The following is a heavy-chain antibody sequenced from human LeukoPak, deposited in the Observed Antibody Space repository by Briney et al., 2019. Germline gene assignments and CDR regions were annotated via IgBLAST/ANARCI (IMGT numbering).Heavy chain of an antibody. CDR2: IYYSGST. CDR3: ANGYNYPFDY. V-gene: IGHV4-39*01. D-gene: IGHD5-24*01. Sequence: SETLSLTCTVSGGSISSSSYYWGWIRRPPGKGLEWIGSIYYSGSTYYNPSLKSRVTISVDTSKNQFSLKLSSVTAADTAVYYCANGYNYPFDYWGQGTLVTVSS. CDR1: GGSISSSSYY. J-gene: IGHJ4*02.